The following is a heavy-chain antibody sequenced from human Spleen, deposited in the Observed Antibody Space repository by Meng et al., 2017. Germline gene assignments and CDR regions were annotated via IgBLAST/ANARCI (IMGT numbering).Heavy chain of an antibody. CDR2: IHHSGTT. J-gene: IGHJ4*02. D-gene: IGHD6-13*01. Sequence: SETLSLTCTVSGGSISSGSYYWGWIRQPPGKGLEWIGSIHHSGTTYYKLSLISRVSVSVDTSENQFSLKVTSVTAADTALYYCARSVTAAGRVDLYYFDYWGQGTLVTVSS. CDR1: GGSISSGSYY. CDR3: ARSVTAAGRVDLYYFDY. V-gene: IGHV4-39*07.